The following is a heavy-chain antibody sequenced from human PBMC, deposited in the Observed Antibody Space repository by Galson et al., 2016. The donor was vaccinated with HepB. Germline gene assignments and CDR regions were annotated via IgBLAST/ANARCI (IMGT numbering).Heavy chain of an antibody. CDR3: ARAGGGNSGDAFDI. CDR2: PTGGST. Sequence: PTGGSTSYAQKFQGRVTMTRDTSTTTVYMELSSLRSEDTAVYYCARAGGGNSGDAFDIWGQGTMVTVSS. V-gene: IGHV1-46*01. J-gene: IGHJ3*02. D-gene: IGHD4-23*01.